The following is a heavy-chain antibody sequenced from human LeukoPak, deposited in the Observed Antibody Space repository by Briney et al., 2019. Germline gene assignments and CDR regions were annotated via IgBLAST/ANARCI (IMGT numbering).Heavy chain of an antibody. D-gene: IGHD6-19*01. Sequence: GGSLRLSCAASGFTFSSYAMTWVRQAPGEGLEWVSAISPSGGDTYYADSVQGRFSISRDDSKNTLYLQMNSLRAEDTALYYCAKDISGRGIAVAVFDYWGQGTLVTVSS. CDR3: AKDISGRGIAVAVFDY. J-gene: IGHJ4*02. CDR2: ISPSGGDT. CDR1: GFTFSSYA. V-gene: IGHV3-23*01.